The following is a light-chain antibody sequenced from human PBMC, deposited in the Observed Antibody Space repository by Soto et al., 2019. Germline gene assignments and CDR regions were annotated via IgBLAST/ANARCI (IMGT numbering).Light chain of an antibody. J-gene: IGKJ3*01. Sequence: EMMLTQAPCTIFFPAGGRVILSCRASQIVRSNSLAWYQQKPGQPPRLLIYDASSRPPGIPDRFSGSGSGTDFTLTISRLEPEDFAVYYCQQSATFGPGTKVDI. V-gene: IGKV3-20*01. CDR1: QIVRSNS. CDR3: QQSAT. CDR2: DAS.